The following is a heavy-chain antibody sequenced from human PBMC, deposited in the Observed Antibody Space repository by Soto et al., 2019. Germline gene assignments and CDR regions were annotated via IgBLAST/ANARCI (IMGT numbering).Heavy chain of an antibody. V-gene: IGHV4-31*03. Sequence: VQLQESGPGLVKPSQTLSLTCTVSGGSISSGGYYWSWIRQHPGKGLEWIGYIYYSGSTYYNPSLKSRFTISVDTSKNQFSLKLSSVTAADTAVYYCARSDCSGGSCYSFYYYGMDVWGEGTTVTVSS. CDR3: ARSDCSGGSCYSFYYYGMDV. CDR2: IYYSGST. J-gene: IGHJ6*04. CDR1: GGSISSGGYY. D-gene: IGHD2-15*01.